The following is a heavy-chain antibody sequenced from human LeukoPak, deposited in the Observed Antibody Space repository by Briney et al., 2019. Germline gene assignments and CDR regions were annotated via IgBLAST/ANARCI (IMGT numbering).Heavy chain of an antibody. CDR2: IGSSGSTI. D-gene: IGHD3-10*01. V-gene: IGHV3-48*03. CDR3: ARPQFASGFDY. CDR1: GFTFSSYE. Sequence: PGGSLRLSCAASGFTFSSYEMNWVRQAPGKGLEWVSYIGSSGSTIYYADSVKGRFTISRDNSKNTLYLQMNSLRAEDTAVYYCARPQFASGFDYWGQGTLVTVSS. J-gene: IGHJ4*02.